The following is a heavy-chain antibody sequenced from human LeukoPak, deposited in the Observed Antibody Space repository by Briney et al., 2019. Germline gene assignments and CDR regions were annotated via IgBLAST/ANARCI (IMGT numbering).Heavy chain of an antibody. D-gene: IGHD2-15*01. CDR3: ARDRIEGCSGSSCYASIYYYYMDV. Sequence: SETLSLTCTVSGGSISSYYWSWIRQPAGKGLEWIGRMYTSGSTNYNPSLKSRVTMSVDTSKNQFFLKLNSVTAADTAVYYCARDRIEGCSGSSCYASIYYYYMDVWGKGTPVTVSS. J-gene: IGHJ6*03. CDR1: GGSISSYY. CDR2: MYTSGST. V-gene: IGHV4-4*07.